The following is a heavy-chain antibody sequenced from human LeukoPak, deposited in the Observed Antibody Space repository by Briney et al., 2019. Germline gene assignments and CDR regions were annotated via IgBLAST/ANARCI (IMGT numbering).Heavy chain of an antibody. CDR3: ARDVEGQSSPGVWWFDP. D-gene: IGHD3-16*01. CDR2: INHSGST. Sequence: SETLSLTCAVYGGSFSAYYWSWIRQPPGKGLEWIGEINHSGSTNYNPSLKSRVTISVDTSKNQFSLKLSSVTAADTAVYYCARDVEGQSSPGVWWFDPWGQGTLVTVSS. V-gene: IGHV4-34*01. CDR1: GGSFSAYY. J-gene: IGHJ5*02.